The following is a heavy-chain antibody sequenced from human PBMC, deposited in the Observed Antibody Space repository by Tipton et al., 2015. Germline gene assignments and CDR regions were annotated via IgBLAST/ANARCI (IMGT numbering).Heavy chain of an antibody. Sequence: TLSLTCTVSGVSISSYYWTWIRQPPGKELEWIGYIQYSGSTNYNPSLKSRVTISVDTSKTQFSLKMSSVTASDTAVYYCARARGRHGGLFASWGQGTLVTVSS. CDR2: IQYSGST. CDR1: GVSISSYY. J-gene: IGHJ4*02. D-gene: IGHD4-23*01. V-gene: IGHV4-59*01. CDR3: ARARGRHGGLFAS.